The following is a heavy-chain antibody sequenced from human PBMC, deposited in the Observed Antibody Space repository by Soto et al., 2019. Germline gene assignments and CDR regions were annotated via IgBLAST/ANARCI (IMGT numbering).Heavy chain of an antibody. CDR3: ARGGASHAHPPDH. D-gene: IGHD2-8*01. J-gene: IGHJ4*02. Sequence: EVQQVESGGGLVQPGGSLRLSCAASGFTFSNYWMHWIRQAPGKGLVWVSRISYDERTTSYADSVKGRFTISRDNAKNTLFLEMKSLRAEDTAVYYCARGGASHAHPPDHWGQGTLVTVSS. V-gene: IGHV3-74*01. CDR1: GFTFSNYW. CDR2: ISYDERTT.